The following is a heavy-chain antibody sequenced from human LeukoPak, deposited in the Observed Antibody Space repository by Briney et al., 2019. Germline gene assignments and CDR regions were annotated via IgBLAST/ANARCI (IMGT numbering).Heavy chain of an antibody. CDR1: GGSISSSSYY. J-gene: IGHJ4*02. D-gene: IGHD5-24*01. CDR2: IYYSGST. CDR3: AREEMATIKFDY. V-gene: IGHV4-39*07. Sequence: SETLSLTCTVSGGSISSSSYYWGWIRQPPGKGLEWIGSIYYSGSTYYNPSLKSRVTISVDTSKNQFSLKLSSVTAADTAVYYCAREEMATIKFDYWAQGTLVTVSS.